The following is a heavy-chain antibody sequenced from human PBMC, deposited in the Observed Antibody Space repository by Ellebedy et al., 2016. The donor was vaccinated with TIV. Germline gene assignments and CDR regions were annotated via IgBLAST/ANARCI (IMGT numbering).Heavy chain of an antibody. CDR1: GFTFSGYS. Sequence: GESLKISCAASGFTFSGYSMTCVRQAPGKGLEWISYIDTRSTSLYADSVKGRFTISRDNAKSSLFLEVSSLRDEDTAVYYCTRDGGSYGSGRFGRADHWGQGTLVTVSS. CDR2: IDTRSTSL. D-gene: IGHD3-10*01. J-gene: IGHJ4*02. CDR3: TRDGGSYGSGRFGRADH. V-gene: IGHV3-48*02.